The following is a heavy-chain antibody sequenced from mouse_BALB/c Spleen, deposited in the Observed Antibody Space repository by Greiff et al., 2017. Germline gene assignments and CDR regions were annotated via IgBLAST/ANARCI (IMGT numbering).Heavy chain of an antibody. CDR2: ISSGGST. V-gene: IGHV5-6-5*01. Sequence: EVQGVESGGGLVKPGGSLKLSCAASGFTFSSYAMSWVRQTPEKRLEWVASISSGGSTYYPDSVKGRFTISRDNARNILYLQMSSLRSEDTAMYYCASIYYGYDWYFDVWGAGTTVTVSS. D-gene: IGHD2-2*01. CDR1: GFTFSSYA. CDR3: ASIYYGYDWYFDV. J-gene: IGHJ1*01.